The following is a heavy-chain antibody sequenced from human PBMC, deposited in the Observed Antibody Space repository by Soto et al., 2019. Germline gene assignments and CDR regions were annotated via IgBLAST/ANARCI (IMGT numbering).Heavy chain of an antibody. CDR1: GYTFTRYG. D-gene: IGHD2-8*01. V-gene: IGHV1-18*01. CDR2: ISGYNGDT. CDR3: AKNGQPPYYYCGLDV. J-gene: IGHJ6*02. Sequence: QGHLVQSGAEVKKPGTSVKVSCKASGYTFTRYGIRGVRQAPGQGLEWMGWISGYNGDTNYAQKLQGRVTMTIDTSASTAYMELRSLTSDDTAVYYCAKNGQPPYYYCGLDVWGQGTTVSVSS.